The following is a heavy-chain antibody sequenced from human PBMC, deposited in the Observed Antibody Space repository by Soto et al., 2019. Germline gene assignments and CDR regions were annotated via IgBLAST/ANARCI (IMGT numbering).Heavy chain of an antibody. CDR2: IYYSGST. V-gene: IGHV4-31*03. CDR1: GGSIIDSGSFY. J-gene: IGHJ5*02. D-gene: IGHD2-15*01. CDR3: ARWEVVASNWFDP. Sequence: QVQMQESGPGLVKPSQTLYLTCSVSGGSIIDSGSFYWNWIRQHPGKGLEWIGYIYYSGSTYYNRSLKSRATISLDTSKNQFSLKLTSVTAADTAIYYCARWEVVASNWFDPWGQGTLVTVSS.